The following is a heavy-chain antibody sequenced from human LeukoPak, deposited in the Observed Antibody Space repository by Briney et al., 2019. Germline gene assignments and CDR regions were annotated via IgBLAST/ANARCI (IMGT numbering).Heavy chain of an antibody. V-gene: IGHV4-39*01. Sequence: SETLSLTCTVSGGSISSSSYYWGWIRQPPGKGLEWIGSIYYSGSTCYNPSLKSRVTISVDTSKNQFSLKLSSVTAADTAVYYCARWYYDFWSGYSLYIDYWGQGTLVTVSS. J-gene: IGHJ4*02. D-gene: IGHD3-3*01. CDR2: IYYSGST. CDR3: ARWYYDFWSGYSLYIDY. CDR1: GGSISSSSYY.